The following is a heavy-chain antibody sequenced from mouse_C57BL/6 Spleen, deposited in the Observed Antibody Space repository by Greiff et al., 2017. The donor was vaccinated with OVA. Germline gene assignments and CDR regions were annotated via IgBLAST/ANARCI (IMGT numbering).Heavy chain of an antibody. J-gene: IGHJ3*01. CDR1: GFTFSSYA. CDR2: ISSGGDYI. CDR3: TREGVFAY. V-gene: IGHV5-9-1*02. Sequence: EVNVVESGAGLVKPGGSLKLSCAASGFTFSSYAMSWVSQTPEKRLEWVAYISSGGDYIYYADTVKGRFTISRDNARNTLYLQMSSLKSDDTAMYYCTREGVFAYWGQGTLVTVSA.